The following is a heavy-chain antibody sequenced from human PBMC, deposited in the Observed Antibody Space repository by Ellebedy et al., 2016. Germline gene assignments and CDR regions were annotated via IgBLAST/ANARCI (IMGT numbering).Heavy chain of an antibody. CDR2: ISYDGSNE. CDR1: GFSFNNYG. CDR3: AKGRPISNYPFRYYYYYYMDL. J-gene: IGHJ6*03. D-gene: IGHD4-11*01. V-gene: IGHV3-30*18. Sequence: GESLKISXAASGFSFNNYGMHWVRQAPGKGLEWVAFISYDGSNENYADSVKGRFTISRDNSKNTVYLQMNSLRAEDTAVYYCAKGRPISNYPFRYYYYYYMDLWGKGTTVTVSS.